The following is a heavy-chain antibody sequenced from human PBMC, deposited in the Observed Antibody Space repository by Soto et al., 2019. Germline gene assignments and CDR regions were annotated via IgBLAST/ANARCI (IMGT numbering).Heavy chain of an antibody. J-gene: IGHJ4*02. CDR1: GFTVSSNY. Sequence: GGSLRLSCAASGFTVSSNYMSWVRQAPGKGLEWVSVIFSGGSTYYADSVKGRFTISRDNSKNTVYLQMNSLRGEDTAVYYCAREERGYTYGFDYWGQGTLVTVS. CDR2: IFSGGST. CDR3: AREERGYTYGFDY. V-gene: IGHV3-53*01. D-gene: IGHD5-18*01.